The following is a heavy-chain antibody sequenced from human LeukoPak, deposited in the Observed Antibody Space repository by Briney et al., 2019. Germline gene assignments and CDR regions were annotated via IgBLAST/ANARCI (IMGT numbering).Heavy chain of an antibody. CDR3: AKDAGYSYGSKYYYYMDV. CDR2: ISTSGSTI. CDR1: GFTFSSYS. J-gene: IGHJ6*03. Sequence: GGSLRLSCAASGFTFSSYSMNWVRQAPGKGLEWVSYISTSGSTIYYADSVKGRFAISRDNAQNSLYLQMNSLRAEDTAVYYCAKDAGYSYGSKYYYYMDVWGKGTTVTISS. V-gene: IGHV3-48*04. D-gene: IGHD5-18*01.